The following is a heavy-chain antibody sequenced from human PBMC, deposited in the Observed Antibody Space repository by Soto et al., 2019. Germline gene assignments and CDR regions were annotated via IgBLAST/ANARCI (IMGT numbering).Heavy chain of an antibody. CDR1: GFTFSSYA. V-gene: IGHV3-23*01. J-gene: IGHJ3*02. D-gene: IGHD2-2*01. CDR3: AKDREFSSSAGAFDI. Sequence: VQLLESGGGLVQPGGSLRLSCAASGFTFSSYAMSWVRQAPGKGLEWVSAISGSGGSTYYADSVKGRFTISRDTSKNTLHLQMNSLRAEDTAIYYCAKDREFSSSAGAFDIWGQGTLVTVSS. CDR2: ISGSGGST.